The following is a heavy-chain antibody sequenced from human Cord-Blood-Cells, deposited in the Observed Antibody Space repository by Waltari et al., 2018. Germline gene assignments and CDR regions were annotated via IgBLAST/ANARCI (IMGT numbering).Heavy chain of an antibody. D-gene: IGHD3-10*01. CDR2: IIPIFGTA. Sequence: QVQLVQSGAEVKKPGSSVKVSCKASGGTFSSYAISWVRQAPGQGLEWMGGIIPIFGTANYAQKFQGRVTITADESTSTDYMELSSLISEDTAVYYCARADYYGSGSYYKFDYWGQGTLVTVSS. CDR1: GGTFSSYA. J-gene: IGHJ4*02. V-gene: IGHV1-69*01. CDR3: ARADYYGSGSYYKFDY.